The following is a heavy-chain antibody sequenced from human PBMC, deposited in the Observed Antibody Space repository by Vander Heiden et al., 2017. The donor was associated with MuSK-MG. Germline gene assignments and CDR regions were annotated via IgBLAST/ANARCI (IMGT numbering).Heavy chain of an antibody. CDR1: GFTFSSYT. V-gene: IGHV3-21*03. CDR3: VRSRSGSYSDEYYYYMDV. D-gene: IGHD1-26*01. Sequence: EVQLVESGGGLVKPGGSLNLSCAASGFTFSSYTMNWVRQAPGKGLEWVSSISSSSSYIYYADSVKGRFTISRDNAKSSLYLQMNSLRAEDTAVYYCVRSRSGSYSDEYYYYMDVWGQGTTVTVSS. J-gene: IGHJ6*03. CDR2: ISSSSSYI.